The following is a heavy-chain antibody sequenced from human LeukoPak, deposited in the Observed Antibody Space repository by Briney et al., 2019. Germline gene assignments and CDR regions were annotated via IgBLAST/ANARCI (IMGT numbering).Heavy chain of an antibody. CDR3: ARLVFHPDDSSDY. Sequence: SETLSLTCAVYGGSFSGYYWSWIRQPPGKGLEWIGEINHSGSTNYNPSLKSRVTISVDTSKNQFSLKLSSVTAADTAVYYCARLVFHPDDSSDYLGQGTLVTVSS. J-gene: IGHJ4*02. D-gene: IGHD3-22*01. V-gene: IGHV4-34*01. CDR1: GGSFSGYY. CDR2: INHSGST.